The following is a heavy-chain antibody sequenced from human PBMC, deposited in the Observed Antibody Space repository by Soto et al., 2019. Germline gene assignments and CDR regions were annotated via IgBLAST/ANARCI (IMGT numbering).Heavy chain of an antibody. Sequence: SQTLSLTCAISGDSVSSNSAAWNWIRQSPSRGLEWLGRTYYRSKWYNAYAVSVKSRITIIPDTSKNPFSLQLNSVTPEVAAVYYCARAPDSSSPAYYYYSYGIDVWGQGTTVTVSS. CDR3: ARAPDSSSPAYYYYSYGIDV. CDR1: GDSVSSNSAA. V-gene: IGHV6-1*01. CDR2: TYYRSKWYN. J-gene: IGHJ6*02. D-gene: IGHD6-6*01.